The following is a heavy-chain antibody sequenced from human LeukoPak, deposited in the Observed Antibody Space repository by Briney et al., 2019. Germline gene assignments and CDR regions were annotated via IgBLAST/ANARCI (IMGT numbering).Heavy chain of an antibody. CDR2: IRYDGSNK. Sequence: GGSLRLSCAASGFTFSSYGMHWVRQAPGKGLEWVTFIRYDGSNKYYTDSVKARFTISRDNSKNTLYLQMNSLRAEDTAVYYCANAAHYDFWSGYDYWGQGTVVTVSS. V-gene: IGHV3-30*02. J-gene: IGHJ4*02. CDR3: ANAAHYDFWSGYDY. CDR1: GFTFSSYG. D-gene: IGHD3-3*01.